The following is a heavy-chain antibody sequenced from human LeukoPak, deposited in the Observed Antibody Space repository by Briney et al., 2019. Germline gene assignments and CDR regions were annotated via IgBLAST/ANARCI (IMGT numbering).Heavy chain of an antibody. V-gene: IGHV3-21*01. CDR2: ISSSSSYI. Sequence: GGSLRLSCAASGFIFSSFVMNWVRQAPGKGLEWVSSISSSSSYIYYADSVKGRFTISRDNAKHSLYLQMNTLRAEDTALYYCARETYDSSGSLDYWGQGTLVTASS. J-gene: IGHJ4*02. CDR3: ARETYDSSGSLDY. CDR1: GFIFSSFV. D-gene: IGHD3-22*01.